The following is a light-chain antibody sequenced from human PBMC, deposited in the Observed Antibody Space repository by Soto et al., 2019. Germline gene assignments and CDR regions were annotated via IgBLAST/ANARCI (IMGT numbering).Light chain of an antibody. J-gene: IGKJ4*02. CDR3: HQYFNAPQA. Sequence: DTVMTQSPDSLAVSLGETATIKCKSSKSLFYTSDNKNYLAWYQQRPGQRPRLLIYWASTRASGVPDRFSGSGSGTDFTLTITNSQAEDVASYYCHQYFNAPQAFGGGTKVEV. V-gene: IGKV4-1*01. CDR1: KSLFYTSDNKNY. CDR2: WAS.